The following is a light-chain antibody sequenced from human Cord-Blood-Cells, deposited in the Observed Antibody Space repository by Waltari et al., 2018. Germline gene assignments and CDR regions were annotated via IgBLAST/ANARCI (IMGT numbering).Light chain of an antibody. CDR1: SSDVGGYNY. CDR3: SSYAGSNKRV. Sequence: QSALTQPPSASGSPGQSVTISCTGTSSDVGGYNYVSWYQQHPGKAPKLMIYEVSKRPSGVRDRFSGSKSCNTASLTVSGLQAEDEADYYCSSYAGSNKRVFGGGTKLTVL. J-gene: IGLJ3*02. CDR2: EVS. V-gene: IGLV2-8*01.